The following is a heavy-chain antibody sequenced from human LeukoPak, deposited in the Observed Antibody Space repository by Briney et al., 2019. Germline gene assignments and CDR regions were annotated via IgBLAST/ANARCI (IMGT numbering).Heavy chain of an antibody. CDR1: GGSIGSYF. V-gene: IGHV4-59*08. D-gene: IGHD1-26*01. J-gene: IGHJ3*02. CDR3: ARGRGYGGNYLRAFDI. CDR2: NSGST. Sequence: SETLSLTCSASGGSIGSYFWSWIRQPPGEGLEWIGYNSGSTKYNPSLKSRVTISVDTSKSQLSLKLSSVTAADTAVYYCARGRGYGGNYLRAFDIWGQGTMVSVSS.